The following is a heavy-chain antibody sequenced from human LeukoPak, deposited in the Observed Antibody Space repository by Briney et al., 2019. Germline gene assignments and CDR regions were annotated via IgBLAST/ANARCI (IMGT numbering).Heavy chain of an antibody. Sequence: GGSLRLSCAASGFTFSSYALSWIRQAPGKGLEWVSYISSSSTYTNYADSVKGRFTISRDNAKNSLYLQMNSLRAEDTAVYYCARAWKYYDSSGYFDYWGQGTLVTVSS. CDR3: ARAWKYYDSSGYFDY. V-gene: IGHV3-11*05. CDR1: GFTFSSYA. CDR2: ISSSSTYT. D-gene: IGHD3-22*01. J-gene: IGHJ4*02.